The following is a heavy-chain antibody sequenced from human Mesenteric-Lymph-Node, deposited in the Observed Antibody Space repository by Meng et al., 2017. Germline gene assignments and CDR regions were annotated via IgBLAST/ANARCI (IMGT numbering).Heavy chain of an antibody. V-gene: IGHV4-4*02. D-gene: IGHD6-13*01. CDR3: ARVAAAGNEWFDP. CDR2: IDDSGST. Sequence: VQLEGCGPGLVKASGTLSLTCGVSGVSISSNTRWTWVRPPPGKGLEWIGDIDDSGSTNYNPSLNSRISISLDKSKNHFSLKVSSVTAADTAVYYCARVAAAGNEWFDPWGQGTLVTVSS. J-gene: IGHJ5*02. CDR1: GVSISSNTR.